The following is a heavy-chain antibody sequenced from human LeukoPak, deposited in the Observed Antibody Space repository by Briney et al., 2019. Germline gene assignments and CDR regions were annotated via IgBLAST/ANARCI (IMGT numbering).Heavy chain of an antibody. V-gene: IGHV3-11*01. J-gene: IGHJ4*02. CDR2: ISSSGSTI. Sequence: GGSLRLSCAASGFTFSDYYMSWIRQAPGKGLEWVSYISSSGSTIYYADSVKGRFTISRDNAKNSLYLQMNSLRSEDTAVYYCASGDSSGYYAPLGGPLSRWGQGTLVTVSS. CDR1: GFTFSDYY. CDR3: ASGDSSGYYAPLGGPLSR. D-gene: IGHD3-22*01.